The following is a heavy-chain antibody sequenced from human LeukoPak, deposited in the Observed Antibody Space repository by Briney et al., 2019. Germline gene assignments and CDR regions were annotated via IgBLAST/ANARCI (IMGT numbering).Heavy chain of an antibody. CDR2: ISGSGGST. CDR1: GFTFSSYA. J-gene: IGHJ6*03. CDR3: AKGYCSSTSCYVYYMDV. Sequence: GGSLRLSCAASGFTFSSYAMSWVRQAPGKGLEWVSAISGSGGSTYYADSVKGRFTISRDNPKNTLYLQMNSLRAEDTAVYYCAKGYCSSTSCYVYYMDVWGKGTTVTVSS. V-gene: IGHV3-23*01. D-gene: IGHD2-2*01.